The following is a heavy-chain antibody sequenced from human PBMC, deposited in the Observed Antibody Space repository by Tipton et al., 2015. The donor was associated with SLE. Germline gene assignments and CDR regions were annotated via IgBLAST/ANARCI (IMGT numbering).Heavy chain of an antibody. V-gene: IGHV3-21*01. Sequence: SLRLSCAASGFTFSSYSMNWVRQAPGKGLEWVSSISSSSSYIYYADSVKGRFTISRDNAKNSLYLQMNSLRAEDTAVYYCARDGRLYSGSWGFDYWSQGTLVTVSS. J-gene: IGHJ4*02. CDR1: GFTFSSYS. CDR3: ARDGRLYSGSWGFDY. CDR2: ISSSSSYI. D-gene: IGHD1-26*01.